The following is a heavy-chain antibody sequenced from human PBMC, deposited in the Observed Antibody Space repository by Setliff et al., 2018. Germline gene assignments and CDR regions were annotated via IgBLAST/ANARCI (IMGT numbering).Heavy chain of an antibody. V-gene: IGHV3-9*01. CDR2: INWSGEII. J-gene: IGHJ4*02. Sequence: PGGSLRLSCEVSGFTFDNHAMHWVRQAPGKGLEWVSGINWSGEIIGYADSVKGRFTFSRDNAKNSLFLEMNSLTVDDTALYYCVRDISSASGILDFWGQGTQVTVSS. CDR1: GFTFDNHA. D-gene: IGHD3-3*01. CDR3: VRDISSASGILDF.